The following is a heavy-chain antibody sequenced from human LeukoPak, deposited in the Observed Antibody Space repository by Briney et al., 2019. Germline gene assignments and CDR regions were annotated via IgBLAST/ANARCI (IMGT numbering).Heavy chain of an antibody. Sequence: GGSLRLSCAASGFTFHNYGMSWVRQVPGKGLEWVSSINANGDSTAYADSVKGRFTISRDNAKNSLYLQMNSLGAEDTAVYYCAELGITMIGGVWGKGTTVTISS. CDR2: INANGDST. J-gene: IGHJ6*04. D-gene: IGHD3-10*02. CDR3: AELGITMIGGV. CDR1: GFTFHNYG. V-gene: IGHV3-20*04.